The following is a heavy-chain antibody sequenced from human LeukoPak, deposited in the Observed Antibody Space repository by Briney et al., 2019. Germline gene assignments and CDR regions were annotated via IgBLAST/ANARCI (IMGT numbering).Heavy chain of an antibody. D-gene: IGHD6-13*01. Sequence: SETLSLTCTVSGGSISSSSYYWGWLRQPPGKGLEWIGSIYYSGSTYYNPSLKSRVTTSVDTSKNQFSLKLSSVTAADTAVYYCAREGPSGIAAAGFSPWGQGTLVTVSS. J-gene: IGHJ5*02. CDR3: AREGPSGIAAAGFSP. CDR2: IYYSGST. CDR1: GGSISSSSYY. V-gene: IGHV4-39*07.